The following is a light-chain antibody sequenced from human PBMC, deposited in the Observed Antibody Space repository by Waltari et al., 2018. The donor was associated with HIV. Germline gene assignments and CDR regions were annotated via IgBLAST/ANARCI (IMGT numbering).Light chain of an antibody. J-gene: IGLJ3*02. Sequence: QSALTQPRSVSGSPGQSVTISCTGTSSDVGGYHYVSWYQQHPGKAPKPMIYDVTKRPSGVPDRCPGSKSGNTASLTISGLQAEDEADYFCCSYAGGYTLVFGGGTKLTVL. V-gene: IGLV2-11*01. CDR3: CSYAGGYTLV. CDR2: DVT. CDR1: SSDVGGYHY.